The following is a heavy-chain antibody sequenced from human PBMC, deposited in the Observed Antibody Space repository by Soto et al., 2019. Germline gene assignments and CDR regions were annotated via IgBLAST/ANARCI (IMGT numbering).Heavy chain of an antibody. CDR3: ARDHLRSYYDFWSGYYFDY. CDR1: GYTFTIYG. CDR2: ISAYNGNT. Sequence: ASVKVSCKASGYTFTIYGISWVRQAPGQGLEWMGWISAYNGNTNYAQKLQGRVTMTTDTSTSTAYMELRSLRSDDTAVYYCARDHLRSYYDFWSGYYFDYWGQGTLVTVSS. V-gene: IGHV1-18*01. J-gene: IGHJ4*02. D-gene: IGHD3-3*01.